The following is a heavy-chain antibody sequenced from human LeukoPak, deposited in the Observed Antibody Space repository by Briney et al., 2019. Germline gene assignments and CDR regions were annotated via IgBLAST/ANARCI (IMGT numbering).Heavy chain of an antibody. D-gene: IGHD3-22*01. CDR2: ISYDGSNK. J-gene: IGHJ6*02. CDR3: ARVLLPLYGMDV. CDR1: GFTFSSYA. V-gene: IGHV3-30-3*01. Sequence: GGSLRLSCAASGFTFSSYAMHWVRQAPGKGLEWVAVISYDGSNKYYADSVKGRFTISRDNSKNTLYLQMNSLRAEDTAVYYCARVLLPLYGMDVWGQGTTVTVSS.